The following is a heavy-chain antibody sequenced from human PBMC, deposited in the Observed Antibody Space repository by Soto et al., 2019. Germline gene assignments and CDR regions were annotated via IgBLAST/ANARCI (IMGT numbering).Heavy chain of an antibody. J-gene: IGHJ4*02. CDR2: ITSDSNHI. CDR3: ARPFIVGSTTLGY. CDR1: GFTFTAYT. Sequence: GGSLRLSCAASGFTFTAYTINWFRQAPGKGLEWVASITSDSNHIYFADSVKGRFTLSRDNAKNSVYLQMNSLRAEDTAIYFCARPFIVGSTTLGYWGQGTLVTVSS. V-gene: IGHV3-21*01. D-gene: IGHD1-26*01.